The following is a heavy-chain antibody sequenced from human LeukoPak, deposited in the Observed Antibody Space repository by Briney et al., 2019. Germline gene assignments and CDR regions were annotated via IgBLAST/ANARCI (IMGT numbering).Heavy chain of an antibody. D-gene: IGHD5-24*01. Sequence: GASVKVSCNPYGYSFTLYGISWVRQAPGQGLEWMGGIIPIFGSANYAQKFQGRVTITADESTSTAYMELSSLDFEDTAVYYCASDSSHIRDGNNYWGQGTLVTVSS. CDR3: ASDSSHIRDGNNY. CDR2: IIPIFGSA. CDR1: GYSFTLYG. J-gene: IGHJ4*02. V-gene: IGHV1-69*13.